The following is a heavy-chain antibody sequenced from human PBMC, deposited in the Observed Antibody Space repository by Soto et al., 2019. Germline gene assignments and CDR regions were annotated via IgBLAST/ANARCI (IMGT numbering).Heavy chain of an antibody. CDR2: IYYSGST. D-gene: IGHD6-6*01. CDR3: ARGARGHYYYGMDV. J-gene: IGHJ6*02. Sequence: SETLSLTCTVSGGSISSYYWSWIRQPPGKGPEWIGYIYYSGSTNYNPSLKSRVTISVDTSKNQFSLKLSSVTAADTAVYYCARGARGHYYYGMDVWGQGTTVTVSS. CDR1: GGSISSYY. V-gene: IGHV4-59*01.